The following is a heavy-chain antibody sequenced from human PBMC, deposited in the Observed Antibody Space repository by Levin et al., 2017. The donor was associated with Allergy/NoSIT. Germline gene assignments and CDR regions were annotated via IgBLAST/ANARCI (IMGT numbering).Heavy chain of an antibody. J-gene: IGHJ6*02. D-gene: IGHD3-9*01. CDR3: TRGAQIDLVFRSLRDFQYGMDA. CDR1: GYTFDNYD. Sequence: PGGSLRLSCKASGYTFDNYDINWVRQAAGQGLEWVGWVNPNGTKTGYAQKFQGRISMTTNTSASTAFMELNSLTSEDTAIYYCTRGAQIDLVFRSLRDFQYGMDAWGQGTTVTVSS. V-gene: IGHV1-8*01. CDR2: VNPNGTKT.